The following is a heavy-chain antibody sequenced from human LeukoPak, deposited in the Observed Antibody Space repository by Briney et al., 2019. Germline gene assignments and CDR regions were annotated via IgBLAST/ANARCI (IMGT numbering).Heavy chain of an antibody. V-gene: IGHV1-2*02. J-gene: IGHJ4*02. Sequence: ASVKVSCKASGYTFSGYYMHWVRQAPGQGLEWLSCINRSSGGTNYAQKFQGRVTMTRDTSISTAYMELSRLRSDDTAVYYCARVPPYYYDSSANYWGQGTLVTVSS. CDR2: INRSSGGT. CDR1: GYTFSGYY. D-gene: IGHD3-22*01. CDR3: ARVPPYYYDSSANY.